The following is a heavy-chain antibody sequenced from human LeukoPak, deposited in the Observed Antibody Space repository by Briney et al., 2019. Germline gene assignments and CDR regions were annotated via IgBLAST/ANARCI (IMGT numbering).Heavy chain of an antibody. CDR1: GGSISSGSYY. Sequence: SQTLSLTCTVSGGSISSGSYYWSWIRQPPGKGLEWIGYIYYSGSTNYNPSLKSRVTISVDTSKNQFSLKLSSVTAADTAVYYCARSRDIMIVGNFDYWGQGTLVAVSS. CDR2: IYYSGST. CDR3: ARSRDIMIVGNFDY. V-gene: IGHV4-61*01. J-gene: IGHJ4*02. D-gene: IGHD3-22*01.